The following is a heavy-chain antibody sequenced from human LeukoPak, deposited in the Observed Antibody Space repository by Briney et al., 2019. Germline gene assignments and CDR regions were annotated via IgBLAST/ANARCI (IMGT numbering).Heavy chain of an antibody. CDR2: ISWNSGSI. Sequence: GRSLRLSCAASGFTFGDYAIHWVRQAPGKGLEWVSGISWNSGSIGYADSVKGRFTISRHIAKNSLYLKMNSLRAEDTALYYWAKEGRSAEYCHQWGQGTLVTVSS. CDR3: AKEGRSAEYCHQ. J-gene: IGHJ1*01. V-gene: IGHV3-9*01. CDR1: GFTFGDYA.